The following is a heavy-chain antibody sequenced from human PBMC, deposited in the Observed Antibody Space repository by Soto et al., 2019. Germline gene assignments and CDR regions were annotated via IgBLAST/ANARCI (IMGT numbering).Heavy chain of an antibody. CDR3: ARHRYSSGCIDY. Sequence: QVQLQESGPGLVKPSETLSLTCTVSGGSISSYYWSWIRQPPGKGLEWIGYIYYSGSTNYNPSLKRRVTISVDTSKNQFSLKLSSVTAADTAVYYCARHRYSSGCIDYWGQGTLVTVSS. CDR2: IYYSGST. CDR1: GGSISSYY. J-gene: IGHJ4*02. V-gene: IGHV4-59*08. D-gene: IGHD6-19*01.